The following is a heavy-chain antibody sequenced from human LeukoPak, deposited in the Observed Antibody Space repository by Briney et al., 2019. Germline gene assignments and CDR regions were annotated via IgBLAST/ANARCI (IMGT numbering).Heavy chain of an antibody. D-gene: IGHD1-1*01. J-gene: IGHJ4*02. CDR1: GYTFSDYY. CDR3: ARDLSTSSNWELDY. Sequence: ASVKVSCKASGYTFSDYYTHWVRQAPGQGLEWMGWINPNSGGTRYAQQFQGRVTMTRDTSIGTVYMELSTLRSDDTAVYYCARDLSTSSNWELDYWGQGTLITVSS. V-gene: IGHV1-2*02. CDR2: INPNSGGT.